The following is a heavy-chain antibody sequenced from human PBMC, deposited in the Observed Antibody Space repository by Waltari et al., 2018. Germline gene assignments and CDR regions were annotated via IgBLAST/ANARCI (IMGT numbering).Heavy chain of an antibody. J-gene: IGHJ4*02. Sequence: VQSGGGLVQPGRSLRLSCEASGFTLRSNWTHWVRQVPGKGLVWVARINSDGSSRSYTDSVKGRFTISRDNSKNTVYLQMDALRVEDTAVYYCAKDVAMGKSGFALDYWGQGALVTVSS. CDR3: AKDVAMGKSGFALDY. CDR1: GFTLRSNW. V-gene: IGHV3-74*01. D-gene: IGHD3-3*01. CDR2: INSDGSSR.